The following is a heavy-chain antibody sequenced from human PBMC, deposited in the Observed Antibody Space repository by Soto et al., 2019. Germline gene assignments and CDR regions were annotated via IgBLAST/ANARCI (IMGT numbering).Heavy chain of an antibody. CDR3: ARDEGGTFNY. J-gene: IGHJ4*02. Sequence: SETLSLTCTVFSDSISLYYWSWIRQPPGKGLEWIGYIYYSGSSTYNPSLKSRVTMSVDTSKNQFSLNLSSVTAADTAVYYCARDEGGTFNYWGQGTLVTVSS. V-gene: IGHV4-59*12. CDR1: SDSISLYY. D-gene: IGHD1-26*01. CDR2: IYYSGSS.